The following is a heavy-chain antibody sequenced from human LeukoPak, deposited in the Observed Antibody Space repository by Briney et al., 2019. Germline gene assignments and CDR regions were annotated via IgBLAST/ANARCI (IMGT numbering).Heavy chain of an antibody. CDR1: GFTFSSYW. D-gene: IGHD4-17*01. CDR3: ARVHGNNYGRADY. V-gene: IGHV3-7*01. CDR2: IKQDGSEK. J-gene: IGHJ4*02. Sequence: PGGSLRLSCSASGFTFSSYWMSWVRQAPGKGLEWVANIKQDGSEKYYVDSVKGRFTISRDNAKNTLYLQMNSLRAEDAGIYYCARVHGNNYGRADYWGQGTLVTVSS.